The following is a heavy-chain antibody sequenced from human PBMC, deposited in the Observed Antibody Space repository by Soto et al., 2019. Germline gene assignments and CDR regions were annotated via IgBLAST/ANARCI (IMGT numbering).Heavy chain of an antibody. CDR2: MNPNSGNT. J-gene: IGHJ3*02. D-gene: IGHD6-19*01. CDR3: ARGKSSGWYRGLGAFDI. CDR1: GYTFTSYD. Sequence: GASVKVSCKASGYTFTSYDINWVRQSTGQGLEWMGWMNPNSGNTGYAQKFQGRVTMTRNTSISTAYMELSSLRSEDTAVYYCARGKSSGWYRGLGAFDIWGQGTMVTVSS. V-gene: IGHV1-8*01.